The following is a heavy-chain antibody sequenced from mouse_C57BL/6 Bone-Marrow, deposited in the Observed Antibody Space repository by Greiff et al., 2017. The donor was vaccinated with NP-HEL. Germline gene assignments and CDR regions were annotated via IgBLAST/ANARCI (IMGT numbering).Heavy chain of an antibody. CDR1: GYTFTSYW. J-gene: IGHJ2*01. CDR2: IHPNSGST. Sequence: QVQLQQPGAELVKPGASVKLSCKASGYTFTSYWMHWVKQRPGQGLEWIGMIHPNSGSTNYNEKFKSKATLTVDKSSSTAYMQLSSLTSEDSAFYYCARQSGLGRFRDLDYWGQGTTLTVSS. D-gene: IGHD4-1*01. CDR3: ARQSGLGRFRDLDY. V-gene: IGHV1-64*01.